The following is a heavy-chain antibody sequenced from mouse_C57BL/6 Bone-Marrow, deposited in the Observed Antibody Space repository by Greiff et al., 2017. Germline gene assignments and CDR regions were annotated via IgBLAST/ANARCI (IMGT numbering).Heavy chain of an antibody. CDR1: GFTFSSYA. CDR2: ISDGGSYT. D-gene: IGHD3-3*01. J-gene: IGHJ3*01. CDR3: ARDQGSWAGFAY. Sequence: EVQRVESGGGLVKPGGSLKLSCAASGFTFSSYAMSWVRQTPEKRLEWVATISDGGSYTYYPDNVKGRFTISRDNAKNNLYLQMSHLKSEDTAMYYCARDQGSWAGFAYWGQGTLVTVSA. V-gene: IGHV5-4*01.